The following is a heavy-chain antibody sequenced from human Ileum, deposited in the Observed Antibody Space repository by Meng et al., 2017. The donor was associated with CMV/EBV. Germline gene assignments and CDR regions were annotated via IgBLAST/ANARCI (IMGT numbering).Heavy chain of an antibody. V-gene: IGHV3-21*01. D-gene: IGHD2-2*01. J-gene: IGHJ4*02. CDR2: ISTYSTYI. Sequence: GGSLRLSCAASTSIFSSYTMSWVRQVPGKGLEWVSSISTYSTYIYYADSVKGRFTISRDNAKNSLYLQMDTLRAEDTAVYYCASGFCGSTSCYREFYYWGQGTLVTVSS. CDR1: TSIFSSYT. CDR3: ASGFCGSTSCYREFYY.